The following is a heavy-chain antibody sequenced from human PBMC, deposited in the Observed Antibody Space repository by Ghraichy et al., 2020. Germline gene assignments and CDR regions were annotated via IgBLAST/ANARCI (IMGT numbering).Heavy chain of an antibody. Sequence: GGSLRLSCAASGFTFSSYAMSWVRQAPGKGLEWVSAISGSGGSTYYADSMKGRFTISRDNSKNTLYLQMNSLRAEDTAVYYCAKKAGDYYYYGMDVWGQGTTVTVSS. CDR2: ISGSGGST. V-gene: IGHV3-23*01. CDR1: GFTFSSYA. D-gene: IGHD4-17*01. J-gene: IGHJ6*02. CDR3: AKKAGDYYYYGMDV.